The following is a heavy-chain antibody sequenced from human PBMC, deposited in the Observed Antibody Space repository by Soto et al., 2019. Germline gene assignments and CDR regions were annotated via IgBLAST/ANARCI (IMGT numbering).Heavy chain of an antibody. CDR2: INPSGGST. Sequence: ASVKVSCKASGYTFTSYYMHWVRQAPGQGLEWMGIINPSGGSTSYAQKFQGRVTMTRDTSTSTVYMELSSLKASDTAMYYCAIVSDSSGWYLKSDAFDIWGQGTMVTVSS. D-gene: IGHD6-19*01. CDR1: GYTFTSYY. V-gene: IGHV1-46*01. CDR3: AIVSDSSGWYLKSDAFDI. J-gene: IGHJ3*02.